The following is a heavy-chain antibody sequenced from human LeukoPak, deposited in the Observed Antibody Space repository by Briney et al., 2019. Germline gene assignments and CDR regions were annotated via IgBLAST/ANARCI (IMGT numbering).Heavy chain of an antibody. Sequence: PSETLSLTCTVSGGSFINYYWSWIRQPPGKGLEWIGYIYYSGSTNYNPSLKSRVTISVDTSTNQFSLKLSSVTAADTAVCYCTRESGDNILDCWGQGTLVTVSS. CDR2: IYYSGST. V-gene: IGHV4-59*01. D-gene: IGHD7-27*01. J-gene: IGHJ4*02. CDR3: TRESGDNILDC. CDR1: GGSFINYY.